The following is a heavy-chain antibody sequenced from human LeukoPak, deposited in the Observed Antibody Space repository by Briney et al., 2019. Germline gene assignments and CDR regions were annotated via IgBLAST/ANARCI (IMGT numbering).Heavy chain of an antibody. J-gene: IGHJ2*01. CDR1: GFTFSSYS. CDR2: ISWNSGSI. CDR3: AKWQGVGYWYFDL. D-gene: IGHD3-10*01. V-gene: IGHV3-9*01. Sequence: PGGSLRLSCAASGFTFSSYSMNWVRQAPGKGLEWVSGISWNSGSIGYADSVKGRFTISRDNAKNSLYLQMNSLRAEDTALYYCAKWQGVGYWYFDLWGRGTLVTVSS.